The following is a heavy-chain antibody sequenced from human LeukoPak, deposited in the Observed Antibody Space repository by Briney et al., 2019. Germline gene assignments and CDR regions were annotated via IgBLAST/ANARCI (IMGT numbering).Heavy chain of an antibody. J-gene: IGHJ3*02. V-gene: IGHV3-7*01. D-gene: IGHD3-10*01. CDR1: GFTFSNYW. Sequence: GGSLGLSCAASGFTFSNYWMTWVRQAPGKGLEWVANIKQDGSEKYYVDSVKGRFTISRDNAKNSLYLLMNSLRGEDTAVYYCAREETGIDAFDIWGQGTRVTVSS. CDR2: IKQDGSEK. CDR3: AREETGIDAFDI.